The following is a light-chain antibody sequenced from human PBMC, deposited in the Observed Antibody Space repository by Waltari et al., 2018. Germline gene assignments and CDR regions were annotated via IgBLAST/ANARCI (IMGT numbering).Light chain of an antibody. CDR2: EVT. CDR1: SNDIGNYNL. CDR3: CSYAGSVTPWM. J-gene: IGLJ3*02. Sequence: QSALTQPASVSGSPGQSITISCTGASNDIGNYNLVSWYQQYPGKAPKLLIYEVTKRRSGVAIRFSGATSGDTAALPISGLQAEEEDDFYCCSYAGSVTPWMFGGGTKLTVL. V-gene: IGLV2-23*02.